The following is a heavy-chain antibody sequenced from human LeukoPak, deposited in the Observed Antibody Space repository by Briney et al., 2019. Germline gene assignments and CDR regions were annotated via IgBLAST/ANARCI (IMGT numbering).Heavy chain of an antibody. D-gene: IGHD2-15*01. CDR2: IKQDGSEK. CDR3: ARAGVLFGRDY. Sequence: GGSLRLSCAASGFRLSSYWMSWVRQAPGKGPEWVANIKQDGSEKSYVDSVKGRFTISRDNAKNSLYLQMNSLGAEDTAVYYCARAGVLFGRDYWGQGSLVTVSS. CDR1: GFRLSSYW. J-gene: IGHJ4*02. V-gene: IGHV3-7*03.